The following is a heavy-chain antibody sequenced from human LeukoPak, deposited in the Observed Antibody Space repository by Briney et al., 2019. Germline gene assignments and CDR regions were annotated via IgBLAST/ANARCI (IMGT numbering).Heavy chain of an antibody. CDR1: RFTFSDFG. Sequence: GGSLRLSCAGSRFTFSDFGMHWVRQAPGKGLEWVAVIWHDGTKRHYAESVKGRFAISRDDSKNTLYLQMNSLRAEDTAVYYCARLPTIFGVTKDYWGQGTLVTVSS. J-gene: IGHJ4*02. V-gene: IGHV3-33*01. CDR3: ARLPTIFGVTKDY. CDR2: IWHDGTKR. D-gene: IGHD3-3*01.